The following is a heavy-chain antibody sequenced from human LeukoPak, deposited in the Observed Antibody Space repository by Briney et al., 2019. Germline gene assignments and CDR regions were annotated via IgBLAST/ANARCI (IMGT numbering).Heavy chain of an antibody. Sequence: PGGSLRLSCAASGFTFSSYGMHWVRQAPGKGLEYVSAISTNGGSTYYANSVKGRFTISRDNSKNTLYLQMGSLRADDMAVYYCARRAGSNWYMDYWGQGTLVTVSS. J-gene: IGHJ4*02. D-gene: IGHD6-13*01. CDR3: ARRAGSNWYMDY. V-gene: IGHV3-64*01. CDR2: ISTNGGST. CDR1: GFTFSSYG.